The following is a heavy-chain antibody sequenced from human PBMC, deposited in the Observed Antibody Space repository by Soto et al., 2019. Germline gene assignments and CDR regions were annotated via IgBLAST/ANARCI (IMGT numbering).Heavy chain of an antibody. CDR3: ARDEGGYSSSWWHY. V-gene: IGHV1-69*13. J-gene: IGHJ4*02. Sequence: ASVKVSCKASGGTFSSYAISWVRQAPGQGLEWMGGIIPIFGTANYAQKFQGRVTITADESTSTAYMELSSLRSEDTAVYYCARDEGGYSSSWWHYWGQGTLVTVSS. CDR1: GGTFSSYA. CDR2: IIPIFGTA. D-gene: IGHD6-13*01.